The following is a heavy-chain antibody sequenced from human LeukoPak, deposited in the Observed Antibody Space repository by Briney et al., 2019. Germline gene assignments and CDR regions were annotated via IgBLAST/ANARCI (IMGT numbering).Heavy chain of an antibody. J-gene: IGHJ4*02. CDR2: IRGSGGCT. D-gene: IGHD6-19*01. CDR3: AKTTVGYSSGRYPGWPADC. CDR1: GFTFNTYA. Sequence: GGSLRLSCAASGFTFNTYAIYWVRQAPGKGLEWVSGIRGSGGCTYYADSVKGRFTISRDNSKNTVYLQMNSLTADDTAIYYCAKTTVGYSSGRYPGWPADCWGQGTLVTVSS. V-gene: IGHV3-23*01.